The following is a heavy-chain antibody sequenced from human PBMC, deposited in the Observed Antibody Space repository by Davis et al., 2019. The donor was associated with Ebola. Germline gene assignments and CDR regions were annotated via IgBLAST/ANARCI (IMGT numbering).Heavy chain of an antibody. CDR2: IYPGDSDT. V-gene: IGHV5-51*01. CDR3: ARHLGDYQAGYFDF. J-gene: IGHJ4*02. Sequence: GESLKISCQTSGYSFTNYWIVWVRQMPGKGLEWMGIIYPGDSDTTYSPSFQGQVTISADKSMDTAYLEWSSLKASDTAIYYCARHLGDYQAGYFDFWGQGTLVTVSS. D-gene: IGHD4-17*01. CDR1: GYSFTNYW.